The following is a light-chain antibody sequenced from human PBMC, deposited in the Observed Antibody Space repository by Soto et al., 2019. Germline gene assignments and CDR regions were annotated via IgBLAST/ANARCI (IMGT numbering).Light chain of an antibody. V-gene: IGKV3-20*01. CDR1: QSVRGIY. J-gene: IGKJ2*01. CDR3: QQYVSSTYT. CDR2: GAS. Sequence: EIVLTQSPGTLSLSPGENATLSCRASQSVRGIYLAWYQQKPGQAPRLLIYGASSRAAGIPDRFSGGGSGTDFTLTISSVEPEDFAVYYCQQYVSSTYTFGQGTKLEIK.